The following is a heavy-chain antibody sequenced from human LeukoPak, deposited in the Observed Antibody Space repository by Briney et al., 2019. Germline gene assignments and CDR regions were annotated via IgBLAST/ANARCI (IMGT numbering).Heavy chain of an antibody. CDR1: GGSISSYY. CDR2: IYTSGST. CDR3: ASITREAFDI. J-gene: IGHJ3*02. Sequence: SSETLSLTCTVSGGSISSYYWSWIRQPAGKGLEWIGRIYTSGSTSYNPSLKSRVTMSVDTSKNQFSLKLSSVTAADTVVYYCASITREAFDIWGQGTMVTVSS. D-gene: IGHD3-10*01. V-gene: IGHV4-4*07.